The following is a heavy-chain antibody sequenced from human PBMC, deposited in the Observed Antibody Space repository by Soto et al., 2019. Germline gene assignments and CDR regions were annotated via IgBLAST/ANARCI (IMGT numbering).Heavy chain of an antibody. D-gene: IGHD2-2*01. V-gene: IGHV1-69*01. CDR3: AGATQNQVVVPAAMRAYYYYGMDV. CDR2: NIPIYGTA. J-gene: IGHJ6*02. Sequence: QVQLVQSGAEVKKPGSSVKVSCKASGGTFSSYAISWVRQAPGQGREWMGGNIPIYGTANYAQKVQVRVTITADESTSPAYMELSSLRSEDTAVYYCAGATQNQVVVPAAMRAYYYYGMDVWGQGTTVTFSS. CDR1: GGTFSSYA.